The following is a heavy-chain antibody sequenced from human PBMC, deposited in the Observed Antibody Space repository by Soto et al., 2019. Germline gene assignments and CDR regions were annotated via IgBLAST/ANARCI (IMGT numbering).Heavy chain of an antibody. CDR1: GFTSSNYC. V-gene: IGHV3-74*01. J-gene: IGHJ6*04. CDR2: ISSDGGT. D-gene: IGHD6-13*01. CDR3: SRERKSEVTLAAAFMDV. Sequence: GVPLRVCNGAAGFTSSNYCRERVLQTQEKGLVWVSRISSDGGTNYDDSVKRRFTVSSENAKNTMYLQMKSLRGDDSAVFYCSRERKSEVTLAAAFMDVWGKGTLVTVSS.